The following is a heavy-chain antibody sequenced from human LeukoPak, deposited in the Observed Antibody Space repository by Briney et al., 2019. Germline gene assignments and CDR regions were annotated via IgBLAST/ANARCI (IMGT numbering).Heavy chain of an antibody. Sequence: ASVKVSCKVSGYTLTELSMHWVRQAPGKGLEWMGGFDPEDGETIYAQKFQGRVTMTEDTSTDTAYMELSSLRSEDTAVYYCATGLVCSSTSCLYGAFGYWGQGTLVTVSS. D-gene: IGHD2-2*01. CDR2: FDPEDGET. V-gene: IGHV1-24*01. J-gene: IGHJ4*02. CDR3: ATGLVCSSTSCLYGAFGY. CDR1: GYTLTELS.